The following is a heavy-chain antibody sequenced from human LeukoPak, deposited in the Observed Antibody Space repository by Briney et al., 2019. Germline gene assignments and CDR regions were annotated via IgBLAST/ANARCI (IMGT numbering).Heavy chain of an antibody. CDR3: ASLGLAVDAFDI. CDR1: DGSINSYY. CDR2: IYYSGST. D-gene: IGHD3-16*01. Sequence: PSETLSLTCSVSDGSINSYYWNWLRRPPGKGLEWIGYIYYSGSTNYNPSLKSQVTISVDTSKNQFSLKLSSVTAADTAVYYCASLGLAVDAFDIWGQGTMVSVSS. V-gene: IGHV4-59*01. J-gene: IGHJ3*02.